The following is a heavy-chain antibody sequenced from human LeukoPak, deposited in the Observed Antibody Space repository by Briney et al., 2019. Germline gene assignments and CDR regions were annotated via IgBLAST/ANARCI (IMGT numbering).Heavy chain of an antibody. J-gene: IGHJ6*02. V-gene: IGHV3-11*01. CDR1: GLTFRLYY. Sequence: GGSLRLSRAVSGLTFRLYYQLWIRQAPGKGLEWVLYISISGKPKFYADFVRDRFPIYRDNAKNSLYLQMNSLRAEDTAVYYCAREWITMVRGVISGGMDVWGQGTTVTVSS. CDR2: ISISGKPK. D-gene: IGHD3-10*01. CDR3: AREWITMVRGVISGGMDV.